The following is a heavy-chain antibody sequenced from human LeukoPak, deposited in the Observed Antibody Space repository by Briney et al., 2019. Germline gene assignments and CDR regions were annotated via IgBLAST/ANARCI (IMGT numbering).Heavy chain of an antibody. CDR3: ARPQHGDLYAFDI. J-gene: IGHJ3*02. V-gene: IGHV3-74*01. Sequence: GGSLRLSCAASGFTFNIYWMHWVRQAPGKGLVWVSRINGDGSSTTYADSVKGRFTISRDNAKNTLYLQMNSLRAKDTAVYYCARPQHGDLYAFDIWGQGTVVTVSS. CDR2: INGDGSST. D-gene: IGHD4-17*01. CDR1: GFTFNIYW.